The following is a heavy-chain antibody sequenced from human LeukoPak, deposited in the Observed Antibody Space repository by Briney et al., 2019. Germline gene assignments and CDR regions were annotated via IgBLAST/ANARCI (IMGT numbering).Heavy chain of an antibody. CDR3: ATDGAGFDT. Sequence: GGSLRLSCAASGFTFNGYYMSWIRQAPGKGLEWLSYINIGGTNTHYANSVKGRFTISRDNAKKSLYLEMNNLRAEDTAVYYCATDGAGFDTWGQGVLVTVSS. V-gene: IGHV3-11*01. CDR1: GFTFNGYY. CDR2: INIGGTNT. J-gene: IGHJ5*02.